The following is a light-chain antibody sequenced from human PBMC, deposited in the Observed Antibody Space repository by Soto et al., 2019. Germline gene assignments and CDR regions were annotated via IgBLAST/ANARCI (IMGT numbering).Light chain of an antibody. CDR3: QSYDSSLSGSVV. CDR2: GNN. CDR1: SSNIGAGYD. Sequence: QSVLTQPPSVSGAPGQRVIISCTGSSSNIGAGYDVHWYQQLPGTAPKLLIYGNNNRPSGVPDRFSGSKSGTSASLAITGLQAEDEADYSCQSYDSSLSGSVVFGGGTKLTVL. J-gene: IGLJ2*01. V-gene: IGLV1-40*01.